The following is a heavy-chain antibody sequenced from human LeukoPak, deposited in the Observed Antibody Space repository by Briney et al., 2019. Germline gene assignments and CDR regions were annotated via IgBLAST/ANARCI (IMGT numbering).Heavy chain of an antibody. Sequence: GGSLRLSCAASRFTFRNYGMHWVRQAPGKGLEWVAVIWYDGSNKYYADSVKGRFTISRDNSKNTLYLQMNSLRAEDTATYYCVRDRDNHYFDFWGQRTLVTVSS. J-gene: IGHJ4*02. CDR2: IWYDGSNK. D-gene: IGHD5-24*01. CDR3: VRDRDNHYFDF. V-gene: IGHV3-33*01. CDR1: RFTFRNYG.